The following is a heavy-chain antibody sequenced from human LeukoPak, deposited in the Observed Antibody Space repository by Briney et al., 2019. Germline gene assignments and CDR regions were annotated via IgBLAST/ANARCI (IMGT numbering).Heavy chain of an antibody. CDR3: ARGFATMVRGVVLDF. J-gene: IGHJ4*02. D-gene: IGHD3-10*01. CDR1: SGSFSGYY. Sequence: SETLSLPCAVYSGSFSGYYWSWIRQPPGKGLEWIGEIYHSGSTNYNPSLKSRVTISVDTSKNQFSLKLSSVTAADTAVYYCARGFATMVRGVVLDFWGQGTLVTVSS. CDR2: IYHSGST. V-gene: IGHV4-34*01.